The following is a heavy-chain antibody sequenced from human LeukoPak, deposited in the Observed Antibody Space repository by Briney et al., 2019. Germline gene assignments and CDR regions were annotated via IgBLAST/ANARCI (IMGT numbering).Heavy chain of an antibody. CDR2: ISSSGSTI. J-gene: IGHJ6*03. Sequence: GGSLRLSCAASGFTFSDYYMSRLRQAPGKGLEWVSYISSSGSTIYYADSVKGRFTISRDNAKNSLYLQMNSLRAEDTAVYYCARDYHDFWSGYYYYMDVWGKGTTVTVSS. CDR3: ARDYHDFWSGYYYYMDV. CDR1: GFTFSDYY. D-gene: IGHD3-3*01. V-gene: IGHV3-11*04.